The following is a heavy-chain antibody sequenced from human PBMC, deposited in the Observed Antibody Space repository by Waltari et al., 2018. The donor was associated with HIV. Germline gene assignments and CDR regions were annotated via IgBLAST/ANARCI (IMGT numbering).Heavy chain of an antibody. CDR1: GGSISSNTW. Sequence: QVQLQESGPGLVKPSGTLSPTCAVSGGSISSNTWWSWVRQDLGKGLEWIGDVYHSGSTNYNPSLESRVTISVDKAKNHFSLNLSSVTAADTAVYYCARKPSGWSEYYFDYWGQGTLVTVSS. D-gene: IGHD6-19*01. V-gene: IGHV4-4*02. CDR3: ARKPSGWSEYYFDY. CDR2: VYHSGST. J-gene: IGHJ4*02.